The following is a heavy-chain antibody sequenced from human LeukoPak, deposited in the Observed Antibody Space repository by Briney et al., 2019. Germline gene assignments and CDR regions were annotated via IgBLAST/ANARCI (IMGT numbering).Heavy chain of an antibody. CDR2: INHSGST. D-gene: IGHD6-6*01. V-gene: IGHV4-34*01. J-gene: IGHJ6*02. CDR3: ARLRLDYYYYYSMDV. Sequence: SETLSLTCAVYGGSFSGYYWSWIRQPPGKGLEWIGEINHSGSTNYNPSLKSRVTISVDTSKNQFSLKLSSVTAADTAVYYCARLRLDYYYYYSMDVWGQGTTVAVSS. CDR1: GGSFSGYY.